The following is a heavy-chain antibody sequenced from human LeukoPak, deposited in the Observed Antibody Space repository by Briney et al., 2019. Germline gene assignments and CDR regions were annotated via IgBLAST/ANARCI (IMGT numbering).Heavy chain of an antibody. CDR1: GYTLTELS. Sequence: ASVKVSCKVSGYTLTELSMHWVRQAPGKGLEWMGGFDPEDGERFYAQKFQGRVTITADESTSTAYMELSSLRSEDTAVYYCARRGYSYGYYFDYWGQGTLVTVSS. D-gene: IGHD5-18*01. V-gene: IGHV1-24*01. CDR2: FDPEDGER. J-gene: IGHJ4*02. CDR3: ARRGYSYGYYFDY.